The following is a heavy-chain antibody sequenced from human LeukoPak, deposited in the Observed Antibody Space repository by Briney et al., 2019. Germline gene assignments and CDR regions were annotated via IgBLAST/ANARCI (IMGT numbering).Heavy chain of an antibody. D-gene: IGHD6-19*01. Sequence: SETLSLTCTVSGGSISSSSYYWGWIRQPPGKGLEWIGSIYYSGSTYYNPSLKSRVTISVDTSKNQFSLKLSSVTAADTAVYYCARVGQWLSGRHFDYWAREPWSPSPQ. CDR2: IYYSGST. J-gene: IGHJ4*02. CDR1: GGSISSSSYY. CDR3: ARVGQWLSGRHFDY. V-gene: IGHV4-39*07.